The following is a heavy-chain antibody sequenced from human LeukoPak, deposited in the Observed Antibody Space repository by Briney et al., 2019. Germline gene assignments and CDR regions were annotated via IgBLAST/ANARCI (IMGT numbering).Heavy chain of an antibody. V-gene: IGHV4-34*01. CDR1: GGSFSGYY. J-gene: IGHJ3*02. CDR3: AKSNGYGLVDI. Sequence: KTSETLSLTCAVYGGSFSGYYWGWIRQPLGKGLEWIGNISYSGSTYYSPSLKSRVTISLDTSRNQFSLKLTSVTAADTAVYYCAKSNGYGLVDIWGQGTMVTVSS. CDR2: ISYSGST. D-gene: IGHD3-10*01.